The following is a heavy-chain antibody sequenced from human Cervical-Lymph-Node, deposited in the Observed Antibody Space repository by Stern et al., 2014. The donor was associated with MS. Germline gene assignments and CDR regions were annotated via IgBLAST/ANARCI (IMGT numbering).Heavy chain of an antibody. Sequence: DQLVESGGNLVKPGGSLRLSCAASGFTFSDFYMAWIRQAPGKGLEWISYITNDGRTTFYADSLEGRFTISRDNAKNSLYLQVNSLRVEDTAMYYCARDALGASASRFLDHWGRGTLVTVSS. CDR1: GFTFSDFY. D-gene: IGHD3-16*01. CDR3: ARDALGASASRFLDH. CDR2: ITNDGRTT. J-gene: IGHJ4*02. V-gene: IGHV3-11*01.